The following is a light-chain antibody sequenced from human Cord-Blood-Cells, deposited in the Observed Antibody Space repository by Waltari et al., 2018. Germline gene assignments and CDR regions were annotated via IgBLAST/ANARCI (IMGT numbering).Light chain of an antibody. V-gene: IGLV3-25*02. CDR3: QSADSSGTWV. CDR1: ALPKQY. CDR2: NEG. Sequence: SYELTQPPSVSVSPGQTARITCSGDALPKQYAYWYQQKPGQAPVLVIYNEGERPAGCPGRFSGSSSGTTVTLTISGVQAEEEADYYCQSADSSGTWVFGGGTKLTVL. J-gene: IGLJ3*02.